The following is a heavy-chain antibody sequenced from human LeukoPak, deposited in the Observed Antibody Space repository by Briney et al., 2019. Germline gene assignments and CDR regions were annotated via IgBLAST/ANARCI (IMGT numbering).Heavy chain of an antibody. Sequence: XXSETLSLTCAVYGGSFSGYYWSWIRQPPGKGLEWIGEINHSGSTNYNPSLKSRVTISVDTSKNQFSLKLSSVTAADTAVYYCVSTVSETAPYNWFDPWGQGTLVTVSS. J-gene: IGHJ5*02. CDR2: INHSGST. CDR3: VSTVSETAPYNWFDP. CDR1: GGSFSGYY. D-gene: IGHD5-18*01. V-gene: IGHV4-34*01.